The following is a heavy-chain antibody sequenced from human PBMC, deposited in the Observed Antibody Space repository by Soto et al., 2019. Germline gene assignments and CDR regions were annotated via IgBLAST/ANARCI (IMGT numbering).Heavy chain of an antibody. Sequence: AGGSLRLSCAASGFTFSSYGMHWVRQAPGRGLEWVAVISYDGSNKYYADSVEGRFTISRDNSKNTLYLQMNSLRAEDTAVYYCAKDLTLGAYYYYYAMDVWGQGTTVTVSS. CDR3: AKDLTLGAYYYYYAMDV. V-gene: IGHV3-30*18. D-gene: IGHD3-16*01. J-gene: IGHJ6*02. CDR2: ISYDGSNK. CDR1: GFTFSSYG.